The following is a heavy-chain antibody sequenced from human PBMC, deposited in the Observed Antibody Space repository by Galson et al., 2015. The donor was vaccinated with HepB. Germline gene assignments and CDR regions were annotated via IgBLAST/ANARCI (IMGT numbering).Heavy chain of an antibody. J-gene: IGHJ3*02. CDR2: IIPIFGTA. Sequence: SVKVSCKASGGTFSSYAISWVRQAPGQGLEWMGGIIPIFGTANYAQKFQGRVTITADESTSTAYMELSSLRSEDTAVYYCAREGRGGIQLWHNDAFDIWGQGTMVTVSS. CDR1: GGTFSSYA. D-gene: IGHD5-18*01. V-gene: IGHV1-69*13. CDR3: AREGRGGIQLWHNDAFDI.